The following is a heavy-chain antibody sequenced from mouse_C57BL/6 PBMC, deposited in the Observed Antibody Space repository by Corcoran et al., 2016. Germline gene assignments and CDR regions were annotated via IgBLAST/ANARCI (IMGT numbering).Heavy chain of an antibody. D-gene: IGHD2-2*01. V-gene: IGHV8-12*01. CDR3: ARREGYGFDY. Sequence: QVTLKESGPGILQSSQTLSLTCSFSGFSLSTSGMGVSWIRQPSGKGLEWPAHIYWDDDKRYNPSLKSRLTISKDTSRNQVFLKITSVDTADTATYYCARREGYGFDYWGQGTTLTVSS. CDR1: GFSLSTSGMG. CDR2: IYWDDDK. J-gene: IGHJ2*01.